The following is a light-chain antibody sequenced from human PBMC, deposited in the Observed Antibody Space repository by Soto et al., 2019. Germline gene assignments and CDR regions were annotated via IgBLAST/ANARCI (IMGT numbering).Light chain of an antibody. CDR1: QSVSNN. J-gene: IGKJ4*01. V-gene: IGKV3-15*01. CDR3: QQYNNWPPLT. Sequence: IVMTQSPATLSVSPGERVTLSCRASQSVSNNLAWYQQKPGQAPRLLIYAASTRATGLPARFSGSGSGTQFTLTISSLQSEDCAVDYCQQYNNWPPLTFGGGTKVEIK. CDR2: AAS.